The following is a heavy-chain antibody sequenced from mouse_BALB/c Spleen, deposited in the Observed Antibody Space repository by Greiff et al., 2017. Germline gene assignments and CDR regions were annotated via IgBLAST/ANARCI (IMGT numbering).Heavy chain of an antibody. CDR1: GYSFTGYN. D-gene: IGHD2-2*01. CDR2: IDPYYGGT. J-gene: IGHJ3*01. Sequence: EVHLVESGPELEKPGASVKISCKASGYSFTGYNMNWVKQSNGKSLEWIGNIDPYYGGTSYNQKFKGKATLTVDKSSSTAYMQLKSLTSEDSAVYYCAIYYGYDWFAYWGQGTLVTVSA. CDR3: AIYYGYDWFAY. V-gene: IGHV1-39*01.